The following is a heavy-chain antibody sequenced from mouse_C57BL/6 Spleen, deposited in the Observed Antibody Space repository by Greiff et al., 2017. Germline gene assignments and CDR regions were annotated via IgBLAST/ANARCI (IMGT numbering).Heavy chain of an antibody. J-gene: IGHJ4*01. CDR3: ASEEHYYGSSLVDAMDY. Sequence: VQLQQPGTELVKPGASVKLSCKASGYTFTSYWMHWVKQRPGQGLEWIGNINPSNGGTNYNEKFKSKATLTVDKSSSTAYMQLSSLTSEDSAVYYCASEEHYYGSSLVDAMDYWGQGTSVTVSS. CDR1: GYTFTSYW. D-gene: IGHD1-1*01. CDR2: INPSNGGT. V-gene: IGHV1-53*01.